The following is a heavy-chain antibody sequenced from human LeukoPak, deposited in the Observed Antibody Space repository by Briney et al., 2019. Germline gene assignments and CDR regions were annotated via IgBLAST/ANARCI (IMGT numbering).Heavy chain of an antibody. CDR2: INPSGGST. Sequence: ASVKGSCKASGYTFTSYYMHWVRQAPGQGLEWMGIINPSGGSTSYAQKFQGRVTMTGDMSTSTVYMELSSLRSEDTAVYYCARENGDYVKFDYWGQGTLVTVSS. V-gene: IGHV1-46*01. D-gene: IGHD4-17*01. CDR1: GYTFTSYY. J-gene: IGHJ4*02. CDR3: ARENGDYVKFDY.